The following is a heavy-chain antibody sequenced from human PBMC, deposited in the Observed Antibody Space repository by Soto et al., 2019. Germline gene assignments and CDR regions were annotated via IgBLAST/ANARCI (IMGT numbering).Heavy chain of an antibody. J-gene: IGHJ6*02. CDR2: INPNSGGT. Sequence: ASVKVSCKASGYTLTTFFMHWVRQAPGQGLEWMGWINPNSGGTNYAQKFQGWVTMTRDTSISTAYMELSRLRSDDTAVYYCARVGTGSGWYGGDYYGMDVWGQGATVTVSS. D-gene: IGHD6-19*01. CDR3: ARVGTGSGWYGGDYYGMDV. V-gene: IGHV1-2*04. CDR1: GYTLTTFF.